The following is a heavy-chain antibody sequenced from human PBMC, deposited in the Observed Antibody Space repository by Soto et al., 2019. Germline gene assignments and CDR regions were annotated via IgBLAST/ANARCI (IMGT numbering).Heavy chain of an antibody. CDR2: MYYSGSK. CDR1: GDSISSSSSYY. CDR3: ARIKIVGILTDYVDV. Sequence: QLQLQESGPGLVKPSETLSLSCAVSGDSISSSSSYYWGWIRQPPGKGLEWIANMYYSGSKYYNPSLKSLVTISLETSKNHLSLTLSSVTAADTAVYYCARIKIVGILTDYVDVWGKGTPVTVSS. J-gene: IGHJ6*03. V-gene: IGHV4-39*01. D-gene: IGHD3-3*01.